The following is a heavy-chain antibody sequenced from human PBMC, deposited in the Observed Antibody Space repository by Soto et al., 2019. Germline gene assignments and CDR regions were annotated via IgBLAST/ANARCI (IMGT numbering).Heavy chain of an antibody. J-gene: IGHJ4*02. V-gene: IGHV3-11*01. CDR3: ARVSPYCSSTSCLYFDY. CDR2: ISSSGSTI. Sequence: GGSLRLSCAASGFTFSDYYMSWIRQAPGKGLEWVSYISSSGSTIYYADSVKGRFTISRDNAKNSLYLQMNSLRAEDTAVYYCARVSPYCSSTSCLYFDYWGQGTLVTVSS. D-gene: IGHD2-2*01. CDR1: GFTFSDYY.